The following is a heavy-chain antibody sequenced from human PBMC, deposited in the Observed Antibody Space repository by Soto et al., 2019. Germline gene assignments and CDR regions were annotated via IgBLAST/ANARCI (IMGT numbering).Heavy chain of an antibody. J-gene: IGHJ6*02. Sequence: SGPTLVNPTQTLTLTCSLSGFSLSTSGGGVGWIRQPPGQALEWLALIYWNAAKLYSRSLKSRLTITKDTPKNRVGFKKNNVEPADTPTYSCAHPGYSGLTPSFFSGLAVGGQVT. D-gene: IGHD5-12*01. CDR3: AHPGYSGLTPSFFSGLAV. V-gene: IGHV2-5*01. CDR1: GFSLSTSGGG. CDR2: IYWNAAK.